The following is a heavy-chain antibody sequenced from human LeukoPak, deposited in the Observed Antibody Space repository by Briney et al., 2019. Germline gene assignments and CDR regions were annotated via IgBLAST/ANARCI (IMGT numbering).Heavy chain of an antibody. J-gene: IGHJ5*02. Sequence: GGSLRLSCAASGFTFNNYWMNWVRQAPGKGLEWVANIKQDGAEKYYVDSVKGRFTISRDNAKNSLYLQMNSLRAEDTAVYYCARDPQNYVWGSYRYPNWFDPWGQGTLVTVSS. V-gene: IGHV3-7*01. CDR2: IKQDGAEK. CDR1: GFTFNNYW. D-gene: IGHD3-16*02. CDR3: ARDPQNYVWGSYRYPNWFDP.